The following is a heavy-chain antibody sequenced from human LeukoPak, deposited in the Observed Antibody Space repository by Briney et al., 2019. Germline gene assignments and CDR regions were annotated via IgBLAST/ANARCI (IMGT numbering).Heavy chain of an antibody. D-gene: IGHD6-13*01. Sequence: GESLKISCQVFGFNSPNYWIAWVRQMPGKGLDWLGLIYPADSDTRYSPSFQGQVIISADKSISTTYLQWSSLKASDTAIYYCATNVLRSSSTYFDSWGQGTLVTVSS. CDR3: ATNVLRSSSTYFDS. V-gene: IGHV5-51*01. CDR2: IYPADSDT. CDR1: GFNSPNYW. J-gene: IGHJ4*02.